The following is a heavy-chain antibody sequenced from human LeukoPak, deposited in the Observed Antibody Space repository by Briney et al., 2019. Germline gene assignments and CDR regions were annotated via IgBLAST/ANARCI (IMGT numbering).Heavy chain of an antibody. CDR2: IRYDGSNK. CDR1: GFTFSDYG. V-gene: IGHV3-30*02. CDR3: AKGVSSGYYFAGGDWFDP. J-gene: IGHJ5*02. D-gene: IGHD3-22*01. Sequence: GGSPRLSCAASGFTFSDYGMHWVRQAPGKGLEWVAFIRYDGSNKYYADSVKGRFTISRDNSKNTLYLQMNSLRAEDTAVYYCAKGVSSGYYFAGGDWFDPWGQGTLVTVSS.